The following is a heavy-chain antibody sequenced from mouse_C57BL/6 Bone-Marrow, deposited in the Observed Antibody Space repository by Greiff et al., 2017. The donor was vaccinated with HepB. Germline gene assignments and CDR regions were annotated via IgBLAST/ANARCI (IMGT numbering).Heavy chain of an antibody. D-gene: IGHD2-1*01. CDR3: AIEGYYGNYVLYYFDY. Sequence: VQLQQPGAELVRPGSSVKLSCKASGYTFTSYWMHWVKQRPGQGLEWIGRIHPSDSDTNYNQKFKGKATLTVDKSSSTAYMQLSSLTSEDSAVYYCAIEGYYGNYVLYYFDYWGQGTTLTVSS. CDR2: IHPSDSDT. J-gene: IGHJ2*01. V-gene: IGHV1-74*01. CDR1: GYTFTSYW.